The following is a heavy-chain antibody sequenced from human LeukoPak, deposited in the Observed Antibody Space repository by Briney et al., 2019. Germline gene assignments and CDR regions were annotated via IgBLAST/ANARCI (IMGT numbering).Heavy chain of an antibody. CDR3: AREGTGWPNWFDP. J-gene: IGHJ5*02. Sequence: SVKVSCKASGGTFSSYTIIWVRQAPGQGLECMGRIIPILGVANYAQKFQGRVTITADKSTSTAYMELSSLRSEDTAVYYCAREGTGWPNWFDPWGQGTLVTVSS. CDR2: IIPILGVA. CDR1: GGTFSSYT. V-gene: IGHV1-69*04. D-gene: IGHD2-2*01.